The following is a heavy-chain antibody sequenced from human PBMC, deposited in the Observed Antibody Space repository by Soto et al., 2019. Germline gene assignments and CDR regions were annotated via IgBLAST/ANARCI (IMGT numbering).Heavy chain of an antibody. D-gene: IGHD6-13*01. CDR3: ASEYSSSSYSEYFQH. Sequence: ASVKVSCKASGGTFSSYAISWVRQAPGQGLEWMGGIIPIFGTANYAQKFQGRVTITADESMSTAYMELSSLRSEDTAVYYCASEYSSSSYSEYFQHWGQGTLVTVSS. V-gene: IGHV1-69*13. CDR2: IIPIFGTA. J-gene: IGHJ1*01. CDR1: GGTFSSYA.